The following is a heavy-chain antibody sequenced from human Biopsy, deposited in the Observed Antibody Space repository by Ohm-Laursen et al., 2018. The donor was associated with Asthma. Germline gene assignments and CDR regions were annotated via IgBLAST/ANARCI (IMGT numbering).Heavy chain of an antibody. CDR2: ISYDGNHK. CDR3: ARDESFSMASGSWFDP. V-gene: IGHV3-30*03. Sequence: SLRLSCAAAGFMFRSFGMHWVRQAPGKGLEWVAVISYDGNHKFYEDSVKGRFTISRDNSKNTMYLVMNSLRPEDTAVYYCARDESFSMASGSWFDPWGQGTLVTVSS. CDR1: GFMFRSFG. J-gene: IGHJ5*02. D-gene: IGHD2/OR15-2a*01.